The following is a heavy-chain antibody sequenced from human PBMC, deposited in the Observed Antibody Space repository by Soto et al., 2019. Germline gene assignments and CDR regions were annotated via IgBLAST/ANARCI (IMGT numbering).Heavy chain of an antibody. Sequence: ASVKVSCKASGYTFTSYDINWVRQATGQGLEWMGWMNPNSGNTGYAQKFQGRVNMTRNTSISTAYMKLSSLRSEDTAVYYCARADEAPASNYYYYYYMDVWGKGTTVTVSS. V-gene: IGHV1-8*01. CDR2: MNPNSGNT. CDR3: ARADEAPASNYYYYYYMDV. CDR1: GYTFTSYD. J-gene: IGHJ6*03.